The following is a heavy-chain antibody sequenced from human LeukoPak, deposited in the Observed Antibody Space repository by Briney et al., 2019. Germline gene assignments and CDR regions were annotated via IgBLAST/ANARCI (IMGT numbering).Heavy chain of an antibody. CDR1: GFIFTSYG. Sequence: GGSLRLSCTASGFIFTSYGMHWVRQVPGKGLEWVAGISYDGSDKWYEDSVKGRFTISRDNSKNTVYLQMNSLRAEDTAVYFCAKVHMPNWGTGYIDYWGQGTLVTVSS. V-gene: IGHV3-30*18. CDR2: ISYDGSDK. D-gene: IGHD7-27*01. CDR3: AKVHMPNWGTGYIDY. J-gene: IGHJ4*02.